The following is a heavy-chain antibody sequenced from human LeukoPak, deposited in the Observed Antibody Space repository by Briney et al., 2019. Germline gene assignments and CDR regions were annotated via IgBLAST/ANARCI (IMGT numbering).Heavy chain of an antibody. J-gene: IGHJ6*02. CDR2: LYSGGST. CDR3: AKDFPHYYEVPHGMNV. CDR1: GFTVSSNY. Sequence: GGSLRLSCAASGFTVSSNYMSWVRQAPGKGLEWVSVLYSGGSTYYADSVKGRFTISRDDAKNSLYLQMNGLRVEDTAIYYCAKDFPHYYEVPHGMNVWGQGTTVTV. D-gene: IGHD3-22*01. V-gene: IGHV3-66*01.